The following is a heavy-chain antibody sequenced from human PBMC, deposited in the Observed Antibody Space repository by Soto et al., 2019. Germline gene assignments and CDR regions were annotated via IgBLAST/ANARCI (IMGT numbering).Heavy chain of an antibody. CDR2: ISGIGGST. CDR1: GFTFSSYA. D-gene: IGHD1-26*01. Sequence: GXSRRLSSAASGFTFSSYALNWVRQAPGKGLEWVSAISGIGGSTYYADSVKGRFTISRDNSKNTLYLQMNSLRAEDTAVYYCARRSERGLDYWGQGTLVTVSS. CDR3: ARRSERGLDY. V-gene: IGHV3-23*01. J-gene: IGHJ4*02.